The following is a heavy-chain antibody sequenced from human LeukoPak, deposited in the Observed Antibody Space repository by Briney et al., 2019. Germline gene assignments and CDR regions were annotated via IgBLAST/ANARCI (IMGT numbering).Heavy chain of an antibody. V-gene: IGHV3-21*01. J-gene: IGHJ4*02. CDR3: ARADVM. Sequence: GGSLRLSCAASGFTFGNYNMNWVRQAPGKGLEWDSSISSSSTYISYADSVKGRFTISRDNAKNSLFLQMNSLRAEDTAVYYCARADVMGGQGTLVTVSS. D-gene: IGHD3-16*01. CDR1: GFTFGNYN. CDR2: ISSSSTYI.